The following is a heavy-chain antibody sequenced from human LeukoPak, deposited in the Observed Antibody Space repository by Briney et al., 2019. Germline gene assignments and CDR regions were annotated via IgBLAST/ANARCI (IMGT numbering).Heavy chain of an antibody. CDR3: ASDYYYDSSGYPQGDY. J-gene: IGHJ4*02. Sequence: SETLSLTCTVSGGSISSSSYYWGWIRQPPGKGLEWIGSIYYSGSTYYNPSLKSRVTISVDTSKNQFSLKLSSVTAADTAVYYCASDYYYDSSGYPQGDYWGQGTLVTVSS. CDR2: IYYSGST. V-gene: IGHV4-39*07. CDR1: GGSISSSSYY. D-gene: IGHD3-22*01.